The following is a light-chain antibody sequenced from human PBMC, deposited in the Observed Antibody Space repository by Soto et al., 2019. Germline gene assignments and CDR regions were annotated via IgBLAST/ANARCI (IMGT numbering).Light chain of an antibody. CDR1: QGISSY. J-gene: IGKJ1*01. CDR2: GAS. CDR3: QKYNSGSRT. V-gene: IGKV1-27*01. Sequence: DIQMTQSPSSLSASVGDRVTITCRASQGISSYLAWYQQKPGKVPKLLIYGASTLYSGVPSRFSGSGSGTDFTLTISSMQPEDVATYYCQKYNSGSRTFGQGTKVEIK.